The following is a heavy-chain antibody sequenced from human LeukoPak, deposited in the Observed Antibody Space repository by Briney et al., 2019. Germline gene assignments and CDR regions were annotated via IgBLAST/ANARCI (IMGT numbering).Heavy chain of an antibody. V-gene: IGHV4-59*08. CDR3: ARRGSSRANWFDH. Sequence: SETLSLTCTVSGGSISSYYWSWIRQPPGKGLEWIGYIYYSGSTNYNPSLKSRVTISVDTSKNQFSLKLSSVTAADTAVYYCARRGSSRANWFDHSGQGTLVTVSS. CDR2: IYYSGST. J-gene: IGHJ5*02. CDR1: GGSISSYY. D-gene: IGHD1-26*01.